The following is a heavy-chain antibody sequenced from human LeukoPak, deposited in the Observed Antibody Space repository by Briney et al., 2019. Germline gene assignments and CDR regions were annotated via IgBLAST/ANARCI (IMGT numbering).Heavy chain of an antibody. D-gene: IGHD6-13*01. Sequence: PSETLSLTCAVSGGSLSSSNWWSWVRQPPGKGLEWIGEIYHSGSTNYNPSLKSRVTISVDKSKNQFSLKLSSVTAADTAVYYCARDRGSSSSWFDPWGQGTLVTVSS. V-gene: IGHV4-4*02. J-gene: IGHJ5*02. CDR2: IYHSGST. CDR1: GGSLSSSNW. CDR3: ARDRGSSSSWFDP.